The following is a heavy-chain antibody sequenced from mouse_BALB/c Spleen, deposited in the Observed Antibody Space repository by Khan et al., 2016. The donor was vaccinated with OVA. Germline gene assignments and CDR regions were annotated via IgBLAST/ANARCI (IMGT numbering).Heavy chain of an antibody. CDR1: GFNIKDTY. Sequence: VQLQQPGAELVKPGASVKLSCTASGFNIKDTYMHWVKQRPEQGLEWIGRIDPANGNTKYDPKLQGKATITADTSSNTAYLQLSSRTSEDTAVYYCARGGYYIAYWGQGTLVTVSA. CDR3: ARGGYYIAY. D-gene: IGHD2-3*01. V-gene: IGHV14-3*02. CDR2: IDPANGNT. J-gene: IGHJ3*01.